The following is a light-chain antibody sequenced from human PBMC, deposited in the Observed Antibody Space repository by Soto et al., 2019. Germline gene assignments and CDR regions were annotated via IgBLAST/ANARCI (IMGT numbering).Light chain of an antibody. CDR3: QQYFNWPPLT. V-gene: IGKV3-15*01. CDR1: QSVSSY. Sequence: EIVLTQSPATLSLSPGERATLSCRASQSVSSYLAWYQQKPGQAPRLLMFGASTRATNIPARFSGSGSGTEFTLTISSLQSEDFAVYYCQQYFNWPPLTFGGGTKVDIK. J-gene: IGKJ4*01. CDR2: GAS.